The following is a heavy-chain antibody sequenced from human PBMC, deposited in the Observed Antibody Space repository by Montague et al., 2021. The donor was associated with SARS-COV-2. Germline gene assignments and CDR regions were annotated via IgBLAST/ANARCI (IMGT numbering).Heavy chain of an antibody. CDR3: ARDWDSGSYRHYFDS. D-gene: IGHD1-26*01. J-gene: IGHJ4*02. Sequence: SETLSLTCTVSGGSMSYFYWSWIRQTPGKGLEWIGYMYPNGRAAYNPSLKCRVTITMDTSKNQLSLNLTSVTAADTAMYFCARDWDSGSYRHYFDSWGQGTLVTVSS. V-gene: IGHV4-59*01. CDR1: GGSMSYFY. CDR2: MYPNGRA.